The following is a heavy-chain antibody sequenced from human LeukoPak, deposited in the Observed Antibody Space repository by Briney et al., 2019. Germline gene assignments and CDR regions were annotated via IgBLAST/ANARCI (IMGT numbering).Heavy chain of an antibody. V-gene: IGHV3-30*03. CDR1: GFTFSSYG. CDR2: ISYDGSNK. Sequence: GGSLRLSCAASGFTFSSYGMHWVRQAPGKGLEWVAVISYDGSNKYYADSVKGRFTISRDNSKNTLYLQMNSLKTEDTAVYYCTTLVGATPFVPSDYWGQGTLVTVSS. CDR3: TTLVGATPFVPSDY. J-gene: IGHJ4*02. D-gene: IGHD1-26*01.